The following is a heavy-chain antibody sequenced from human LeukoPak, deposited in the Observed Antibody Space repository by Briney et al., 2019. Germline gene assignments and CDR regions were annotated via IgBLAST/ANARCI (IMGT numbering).Heavy chain of an antibody. CDR2: IWYDGSNK. D-gene: IGHD1-26*01. V-gene: IGHV3-33*01. CDR3: ARDSRSWDVYYYGMDV. J-gene: IGHJ6*02. Sequence: PGGSLRLSCAASGFTFSSYGMHWVRQAPGKGLEWVAVIWYDGSNKYYAGSVKGRFTISRDNSKNTLYLQMNSLRAEDTAVYYCARDSRSWDVYYYGMDVWGQGTTVTVSS. CDR1: GFTFSSYG.